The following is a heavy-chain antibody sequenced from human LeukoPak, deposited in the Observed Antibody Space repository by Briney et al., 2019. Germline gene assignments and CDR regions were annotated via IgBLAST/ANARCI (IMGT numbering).Heavy chain of an antibody. V-gene: IGHV3-23*01. Sequence: PGGSLRLSCVVSGFTYNKYWMSWVRQAPGKGLEWVSGISGSGGSTYYADSVKGRFSISRDNSKNTLYLQMNSLRAEDTALYYCAKPYYYGSGSYYNFDYWGQGTLVTVSS. CDR2: ISGSGGST. CDR1: GFTYNKYW. D-gene: IGHD3-10*01. CDR3: AKPYYYGSGSYYNFDY. J-gene: IGHJ4*02.